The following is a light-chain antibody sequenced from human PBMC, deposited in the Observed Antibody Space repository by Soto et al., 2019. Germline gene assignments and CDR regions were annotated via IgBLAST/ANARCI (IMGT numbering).Light chain of an antibody. Sequence: DIVMTQSPDSLALSLGERATINCRSSQTIFYSSNRKDYLAWYQQKPGQPPRVLIYWVSTRESGVPHRFSGSGSVSDFTLTISNLQAEDVEIYYCQQYSTSPWTFGQGTKVEIK. CDR3: QQYSTSPWT. CDR1: QTIFYSSNRKDY. J-gene: IGKJ1*01. CDR2: WVS. V-gene: IGKV4-1*01.